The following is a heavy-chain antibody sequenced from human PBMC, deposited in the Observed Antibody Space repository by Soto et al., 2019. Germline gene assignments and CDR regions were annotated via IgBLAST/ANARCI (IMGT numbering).Heavy chain of an antibody. V-gene: IGHV2-26*01. CDR1: GFSLSNAGMG. D-gene: IGHD2-15*01. CDR2: IFSNDEK. J-gene: IGHJ5*02. CDR3: AQTEDGGRSRTPAGWFDA. Sequence: QVTLKESGPVLVKPTETLTLTCTVSGFSLSNAGMGVSWIRQPPWKALEWLAHIFSNDEKRFSTSLKNRLTISKDTSNSQVVLIMTNMDPVDTATYYCAQTEDGGRSRTPAGWFDAWGQGTLVTVSS.